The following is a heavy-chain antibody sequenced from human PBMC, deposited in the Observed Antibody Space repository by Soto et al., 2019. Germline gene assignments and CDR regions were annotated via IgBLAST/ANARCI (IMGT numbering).Heavy chain of an antibody. Sequence: PGGSLRLSCAASGFTFSSYGMHWVRQAPGKGLEWVAVISYDGSNKYYADSVKGRFTISRDNSKNTLYLQMNSLRAEDTAVYYCAKDKKRTYYYDSSGYQQPLDYWGQGTLVTVSS. D-gene: IGHD3-22*01. V-gene: IGHV3-30*18. CDR1: GFTFSSYG. J-gene: IGHJ4*02. CDR2: ISYDGSNK. CDR3: AKDKKRTYYYDSSGYQQPLDY.